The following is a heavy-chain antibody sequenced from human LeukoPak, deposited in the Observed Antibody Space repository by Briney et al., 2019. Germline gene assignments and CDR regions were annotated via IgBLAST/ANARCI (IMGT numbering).Heavy chain of an antibody. Sequence: SETLSLTCAAYGGSFSGYYWSWIRQPPGEGLEWIGEINHSGSTNYNPSLKSRVTISVDTSKNQFSLKLSSVTAADTAVYYCARARPGRYRRYFDYWGQGTLVTVSS. J-gene: IGHJ4*02. CDR1: GGSFSGYY. V-gene: IGHV4-34*01. D-gene: IGHD3-16*02. CDR2: INHSGST. CDR3: ARARPGRYRRYFDY.